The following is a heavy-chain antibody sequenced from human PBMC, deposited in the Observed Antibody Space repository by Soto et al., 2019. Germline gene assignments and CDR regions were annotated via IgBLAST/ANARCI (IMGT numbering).Heavy chain of an antibody. CDR3: ARGPPIATAPTSFYNWFDP. Sequence: SDTLSLTCDVSGDSVSRGFYWGWIRQPPGKGLEWIGSIYRSGNTYYNPSLKSRVTISVDGSKNQFSLKLHSVTAADTAVYYCARGPPIATAPTSFYNWFDPWGQGTLVTVSS. V-gene: IGHV4-38-2*01. CDR2: IYRSGNT. D-gene: IGHD1-1*01. CDR1: GDSVSRGFY. J-gene: IGHJ5*02.